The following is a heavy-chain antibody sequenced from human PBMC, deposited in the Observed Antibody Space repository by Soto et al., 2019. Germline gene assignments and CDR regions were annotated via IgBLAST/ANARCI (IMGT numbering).Heavy chain of an antibody. V-gene: IGHV3-7*01. CDR2: IKEDGDEK. Sequence: EVQLEESGGGLVQPGGSLRLSCTASGFNFGVHWMSWVRQAPGKGLEWVANIKEDGDEKYYVDSVRARFTITRDNAKNSLFLQMYGLSAEDTAVYYCVREVDVELIGALDHWGHGTLVTVSS. CDR1: GFNFGVHW. CDR3: VREVDVELIGALDH. D-gene: IGHD5-12*01. J-gene: IGHJ4*01.